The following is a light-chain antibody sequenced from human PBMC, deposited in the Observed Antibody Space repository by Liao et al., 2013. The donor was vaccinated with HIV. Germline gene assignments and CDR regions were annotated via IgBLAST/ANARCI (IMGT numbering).Light chain of an antibody. CDR1: NIGSKG. CDR3: QVWDTSSDHRKV. Sequence: SYELTQPPSVSVAPGKTATIPCGGNNIGSKGVHWYQQKPGQAPVVVIFYDTDRPSVIPERFSGSNSGNTAILTISRVEAGDEADYYCQVWDTSSDHRKVFGGGTKLTVL. CDR2: YDT. V-gene: IGLV3-21*04. J-gene: IGLJ3*02.